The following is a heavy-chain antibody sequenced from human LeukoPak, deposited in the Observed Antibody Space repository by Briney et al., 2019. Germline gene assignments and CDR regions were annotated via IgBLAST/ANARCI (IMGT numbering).Heavy chain of an antibody. CDR1: GFTFNKYY. Sequence: GGSLRLSCAASGFTFNKYYMRLVRQAPGKGLEWVAKIKEDGSEKYYVDSVKGRFTISRDNAKNSLYLQMNSLRAEDTAVYYCARDVGPSDYWGQGTLVTVSS. CDR2: IKEDGSEK. V-gene: IGHV3-7*01. CDR3: ARDVGPSDY. D-gene: IGHD1-26*01. J-gene: IGHJ4*02.